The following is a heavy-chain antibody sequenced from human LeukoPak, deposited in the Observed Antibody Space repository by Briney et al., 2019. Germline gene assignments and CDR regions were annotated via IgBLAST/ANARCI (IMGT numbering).Heavy chain of an antibody. J-gene: IGHJ4*02. D-gene: IGHD3-22*01. CDR3: AKLALYYYDSLSNDEIDY. CDR1: GFTFSSYG. Sequence: GGSLRLSCAASGFTFSSYGMHWVRQAPGKGLEWVPFIRYDGSNKYYADSVKGRFTISRDNSKNTLYLQMNSLRAEDTAVYYCAKLALYYYDSLSNDEIDYWGQGTLVTVSS. CDR2: IRYDGSNK. V-gene: IGHV3-30*02.